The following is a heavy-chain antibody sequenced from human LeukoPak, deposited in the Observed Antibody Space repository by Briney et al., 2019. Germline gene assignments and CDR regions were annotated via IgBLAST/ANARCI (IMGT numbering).Heavy chain of an antibody. CDR2: IIPIFGTA. J-gene: IGHJ6*02. CDR3: AREEYYYGSGSLDPYYCYGMDV. CDR1: GGTFSSYA. Sequence: SVKVSCKASGGTFSSYAISWVRQAPGQGLEWMGGIIPIFGTANYAQKFQGRVTITADESTSTAYMELSSLRSEDTAVYYCAREEYYYGSGSLDPYYCYGMDVWGQGTTVTVSS. D-gene: IGHD3-10*01. V-gene: IGHV1-69*13.